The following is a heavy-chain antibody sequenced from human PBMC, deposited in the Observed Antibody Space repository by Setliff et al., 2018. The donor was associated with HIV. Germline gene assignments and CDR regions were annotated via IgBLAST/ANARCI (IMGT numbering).Heavy chain of an antibody. D-gene: IGHD6-13*01. CDR2: IWNDGKKT. CDR1: GFIFRSFG. V-gene: IGHV3-33*01. CDR3: ATETGDIGATALYSFNY. Sequence: GGSLRLSCAASGFIFRSFGIHWVRQAPGKGLEWVTGIWNDGKKTYYADSVKGRFTVSRDNSKNTLYLEMSRLRAEDTGVYYCATETGDIGATALYSFNYWGQGTLVTVSS. J-gene: IGHJ4*02.